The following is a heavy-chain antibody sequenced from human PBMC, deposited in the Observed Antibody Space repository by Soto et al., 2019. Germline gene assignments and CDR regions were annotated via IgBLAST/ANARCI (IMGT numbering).Heavy chain of an antibody. Sequence: EVQPVESGGGLVQPGGSLRLSCVASGFSLSRYWMSWVRQAPGKGLEWVANIKQDGSDQNYVDSVKGRFTISRDNAKNSLYLQMNSLRADDTAVYYCARQLNGYGAYWGQGTLVTVSS. CDR3: ARQLNGYGAY. V-gene: IGHV3-7*01. J-gene: IGHJ4*03. D-gene: IGHD1-1*01. CDR2: IKQDGSDQ. CDR1: GFSLSRYW.